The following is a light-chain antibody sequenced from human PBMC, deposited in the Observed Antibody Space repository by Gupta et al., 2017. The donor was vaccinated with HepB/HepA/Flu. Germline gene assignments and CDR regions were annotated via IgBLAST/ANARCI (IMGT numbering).Light chain of an antibody. CDR2: RKN. V-gene: IGLV1-47*01. CDR3: DASDASSSSVV. Sequence: QSVLTQPPSASGTPGQRVTISCSGSSADIGSNYVYWYQQLPGKDPKRLIDRKNQRRSGVPDRVSGSKSGTNASSPTSGVQSEDEADDYCDASDASSSSVVFGGGTKLTVL. J-gene: IGLJ2*01. CDR1: SADIGSNY.